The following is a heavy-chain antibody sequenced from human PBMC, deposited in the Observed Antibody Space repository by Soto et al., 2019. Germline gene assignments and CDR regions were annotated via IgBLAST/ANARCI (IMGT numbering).Heavy chain of an antibody. CDR2: ISYDGSNK. CDR1: GFTFSSYA. Sequence: GGSLRLSCAASGFTFSSYAMHWVRQAPGRGLEWVAVISYDGSNKYYADSVKGRFTISRDNSKNALYLQMNSLRAEDTAVYYCARDNRAYGDYVFDYWGQGTLVTAPQ. J-gene: IGHJ4*02. V-gene: IGHV3-30-3*01. D-gene: IGHD4-17*01. CDR3: ARDNRAYGDYVFDY.